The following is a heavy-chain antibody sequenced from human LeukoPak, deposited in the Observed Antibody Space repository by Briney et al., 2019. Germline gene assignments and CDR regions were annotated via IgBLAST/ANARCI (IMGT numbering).Heavy chain of an antibody. J-gene: IGHJ5*02. CDR3: VRRAKGNSYFDP. CDR1: GDSVSSGSSS. D-gene: IGHD2-21*01. Sequence: SQTLSLTCAISGDSVSSGSSSWHWIRQSPSRGLELLGRTYYTSKWTGDSALSVRSRIAITPDTSKNQFTLQLNSVTGDDTAVYYCVRRAKGNSYFDPWGQGTLVVVSS. CDR2: TYYTSKWTG. V-gene: IGHV6-1*01.